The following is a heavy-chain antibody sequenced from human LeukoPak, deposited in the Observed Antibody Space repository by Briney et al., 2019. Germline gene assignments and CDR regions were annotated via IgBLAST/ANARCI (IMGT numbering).Heavy chain of an antibody. CDR3: AKDLYYDNSGYAFDY. D-gene: IGHD3-22*01. V-gene: IGHV3-23*01. CDR2: ISGSGGST. J-gene: IGHJ4*02. CDR1: GFTFSSYA. Sequence: GGSLRLSCAASGFTFSSYAMSWVRQAPGKGLEWVSAISGSGGSTYYADSVKGRFTISRDNSKNTLYLQMNSLRAEDTAVYYCAKDLYYDNSGYAFDYWGQARLVSVSS.